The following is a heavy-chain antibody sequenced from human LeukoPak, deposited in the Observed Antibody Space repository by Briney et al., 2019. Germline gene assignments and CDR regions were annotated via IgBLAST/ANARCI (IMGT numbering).Heavy chain of an antibody. V-gene: IGHV3-30*03. CDR1: GFTFSSYG. J-gene: IGHJ4*02. Sequence: PGGSLRLSCAASGFTFSSYGMHWVRQAPGKGLEWVAVISYDGSNQYYADSVKGRFTISRDNSKNTLYLQMNSLRAEDTAVYFCARESGVGGSSPDHWGQGTLVTVSS. CDR2: ISYDGSNQ. D-gene: IGHD1-26*01. CDR3: ARESGVGGSSPDH.